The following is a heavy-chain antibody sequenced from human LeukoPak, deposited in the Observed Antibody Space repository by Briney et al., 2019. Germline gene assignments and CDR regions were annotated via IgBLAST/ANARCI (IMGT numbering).Heavy chain of an antibody. D-gene: IGHD2-2*02. CDR3: ARHGVVPAAIKYFQH. CDR2: VYYIGIT. V-gene: IGHV4-39*01. CDR1: GGSISSTIYY. Sequence: SETLSLTCTVSGGSISSTIYYWGWIRQPPGKGLEWIGNVYYIGITYYNPSLKSRVTISVDTSKNQFSLKLSSVTAADTAVYYCARHGVVPAAIKYFQHWDQGTLVTVSS. J-gene: IGHJ1*01.